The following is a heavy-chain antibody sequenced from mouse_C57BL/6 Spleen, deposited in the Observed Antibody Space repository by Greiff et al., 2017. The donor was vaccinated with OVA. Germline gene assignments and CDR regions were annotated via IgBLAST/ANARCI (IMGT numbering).Heavy chain of an antibody. J-gene: IGHJ1*03. D-gene: IGHD1-1*01. CDR2: IYWDDDK. CDR3: ARSGGLLRYWYSDV. V-gene: IGHV8-12*01. CDR1: GFSLSTSGMG. Sequence: QVTLKESGPGILQSSQTLSLTCSFSGFSLSTSGMGVSWIRQPSGKGLEWLAHIYWDDDKRYNPSLKSRRTISKDTSRNQVFLKITSVDTADTATYYCARSGGLLRYWYSDVWGTGTTVTVSS.